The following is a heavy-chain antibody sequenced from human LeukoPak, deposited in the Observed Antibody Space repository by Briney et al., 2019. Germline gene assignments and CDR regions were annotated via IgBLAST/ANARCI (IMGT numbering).Heavy chain of an antibody. CDR1: GFTFSSYG. CDR3: ARVGYYSSGPFSYFDY. D-gene: IGHD3-10*01. J-gene: IGHJ4*02. CDR2: ISYDGSNE. V-gene: IGHV3-30*03. Sequence: GGSLRLSCEASGFTFSSYGMHWVRQAPGKGLEWVAVISYDGSNEYYAESVKGRFTISRDSSENTLYLEMNSLRVEDTAVYYCARVGYYSSGPFSYFDYWGQGTLVTVSS.